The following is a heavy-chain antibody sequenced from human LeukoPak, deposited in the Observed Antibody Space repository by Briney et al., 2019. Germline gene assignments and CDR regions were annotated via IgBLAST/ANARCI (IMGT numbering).Heavy chain of an antibody. Sequence: SRGSLRLSCAASGFTFDDYAMHWVRQAPGKGLEWVSGISWNSGSIGYADSVKGRFTISRDNAKNSLYLQMNSLRAEDTALYYCASEPISSGWSSGDVWGQGTTVTVSS. J-gene: IGHJ6*02. D-gene: IGHD6-19*01. CDR1: GFTFDDYA. CDR3: ASEPISSGWSSGDV. V-gene: IGHV3-9*01. CDR2: ISWNSGSI.